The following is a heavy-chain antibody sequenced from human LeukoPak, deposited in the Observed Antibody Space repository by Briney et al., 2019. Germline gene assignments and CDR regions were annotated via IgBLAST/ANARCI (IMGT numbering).Heavy chain of an antibody. Sequence: SVKVSCKASGGTFSSYAISWVRQAPGQGLEWMGGIIPIFGTASYAQKFQGRVTITADESTSTAYMELSSLRSEDTAVYYCASTHRAYYGSGSSSYWGQGTLVTVSS. D-gene: IGHD3-10*01. CDR2: IIPIFGTA. CDR1: GGTFSSYA. V-gene: IGHV1-69*01. CDR3: ASTHRAYYGSGSSSY. J-gene: IGHJ4*02.